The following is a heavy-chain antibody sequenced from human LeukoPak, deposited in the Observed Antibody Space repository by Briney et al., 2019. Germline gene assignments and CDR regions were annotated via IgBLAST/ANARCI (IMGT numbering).Heavy chain of an antibody. CDR3: ARGLYGSGCYRNYYFDY. CDR1: GFTFSSYA. V-gene: IGHV3-30-3*01. CDR2: ISYDGSNK. Sequence: GGSLRLSCAASGFTFSSYAMHWVRQGPGKGLEWVAVISYDGSNKYYADSVKGRFTISRDNSKNTLYLQMNSLRAEDTAVYYCARGLYGSGCYRNYYFDYWGQGTLVTVSS. J-gene: IGHJ4*02. D-gene: IGHD3-10*01.